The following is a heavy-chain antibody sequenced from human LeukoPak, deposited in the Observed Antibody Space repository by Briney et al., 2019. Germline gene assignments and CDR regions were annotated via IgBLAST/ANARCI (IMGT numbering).Heavy chain of an antibody. CDR3: ARDGGWFGELYFDY. D-gene: IGHD3-10*01. CDR1: GFTLSSHG. V-gene: IGHV3-30*02. Sequence: GGSLRLSCAASGFTLSSHGMHWVRQAPGKGLEWVAFLRYDGSNKYYADSVKGRFTISRDNSKNTLYLQMNSLRAEDTAVYYCARDGGWFGELYFDYWGQGTLVTVSS. J-gene: IGHJ4*02. CDR2: LRYDGSNK.